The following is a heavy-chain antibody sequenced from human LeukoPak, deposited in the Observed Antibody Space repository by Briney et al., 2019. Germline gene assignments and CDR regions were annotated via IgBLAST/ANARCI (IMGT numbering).Heavy chain of an antibody. Sequence: SETLSLNCTVSGGSISSYYWTWIRQPPGKGLEWIGYIYYTGATSYNPSLKSRVTISVDTSKNQFSLKVTSVTTADTAVYYCAKYGGSVWVIDNWGQGTLVTVSS. V-gene: IGHV4-59*08. CDR3: AKYGGSVWVIDN. CDR1: GGSISSYY. CDR2: IYYTGAT. J-gene: IGHJ4*02. D-gene: IGHD6-19*01.